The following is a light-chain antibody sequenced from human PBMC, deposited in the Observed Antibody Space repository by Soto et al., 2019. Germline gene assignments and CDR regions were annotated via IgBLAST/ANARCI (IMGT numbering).Light chain of an antibody. CDR1: SXDVGGYNY. CDR3: SSYAGSNNHVV. V-gene: IGLV2-8*01. Sequence: QSALTQPPSASGSPGQSVTISCTGTSXDVGGYNYVSWYQQHPGKAPKLMIYEVSKRPSGVPDRFSGSKSGNTASLTVSGLRAEDEADYYCSSYAGSNNHVVFGGGTKVTVL. CDR2: EVS. J-gene: IGLJ2*01.